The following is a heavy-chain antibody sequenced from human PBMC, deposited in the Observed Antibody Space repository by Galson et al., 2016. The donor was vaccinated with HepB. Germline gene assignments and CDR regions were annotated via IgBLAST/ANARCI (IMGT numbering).Heavy chain of an antibody. J-gene: IGHJ6*04. V-gene: IGHV3-23*01. Sequence: SLRLSCAASGFTFSNYGMTWVRQAPGKGLEVVSSISRRGDSTDYADSVKGRFTISRDNSKNTLSLQMNSLTADDTAIYYCVQGSTAPAVWGKGTPVTVST. CDR2: ISRRGDST. CDR1: GFTFSNYG. D-gene: IGHD2-2*01. CDR3: VQGSTAPAV.